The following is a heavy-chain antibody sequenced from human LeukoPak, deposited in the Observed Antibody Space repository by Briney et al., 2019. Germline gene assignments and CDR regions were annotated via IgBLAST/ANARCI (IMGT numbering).Heavy chain of an antibody. Sequence: SETLSLTCTVSGGSISSYYWSWIRQPPGKGLEWIVYIYYSGSTNYNPSLKSRVTISVDTSKNQFSLKLSSVTAADTAVYYCARMGTYYDFWSGYTPFDYWGQGTLVTVSS. D-gene: IGHD3-3*01. J-gene: IGHJ4*02. V-gene: IGHV4-59*01. CDR1: GGSISSYY. CDR2: IYYSGST. CDR3: ARMGTYYDFWSGYTPFDY.